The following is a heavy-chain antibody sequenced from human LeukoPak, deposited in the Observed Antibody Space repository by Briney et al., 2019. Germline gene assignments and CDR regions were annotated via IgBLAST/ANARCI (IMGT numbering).Heavy chain of an antibody. D-gene: IGHD1-26*01. V-gene: IGHV4-34*01. CDR3: ARGVRHGSYSPVTPGYYYYMDV. CDR2: INHSGST. J-gene: IGHJ6*03. Sequence: PSETLSLTCAVYGGSFSGYYWSWIRQPPGKGLEWIGEINHSGSTNYNPSLKSRVTISVDTSKYQFSLKLSSVTAADTAVYYCARGVRHGSYSPVTPGYYYYMDVWGKGTTVTVSS. CDR1: GGSFSGYY.